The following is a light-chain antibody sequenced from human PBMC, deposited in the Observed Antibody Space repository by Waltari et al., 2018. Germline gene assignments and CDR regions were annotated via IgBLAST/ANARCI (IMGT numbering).Light chain of an antibody. V-gene: IGLV1-44*01. Sequence: QSVLTQPPPASGTPGQRVTIPCSGSRSNLGSNTVNWYQQLPGTAPTLLIYGQNQRPSGVPDRFSGSKSGTSASLAISGLQSEDEAHYYCAAWDDSLNGFYVFGTGTKVTVL. CDR2: GQN. CDR3: AAWDDSLNGFYV. CDR1: RSNLGSNT. J-gene: IGLJ1*01.